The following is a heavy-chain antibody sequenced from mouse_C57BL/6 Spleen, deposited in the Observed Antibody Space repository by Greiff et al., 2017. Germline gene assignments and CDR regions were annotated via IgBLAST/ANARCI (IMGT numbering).Heavy chain of an antibody. J-gene: IGHJ2*01. D-gene: IGHD1-1*01. Sequence: EVQLQQSGAELVKPGASVKLSCTASGFNIKAYYMPWVKQRPEQGLEWIGRIDHEDGETEYATEFQGKATITADTSSNTAYLQLSSLTSEDTAVYYCAREVTTGVEDYFDYWGQGTTLTVSS. CDR1: GFNIKAYY. V-gene: IGHV14-2*01. CDR2: IDHEDGET. CDR3: AREVTTGVEDYFDY.